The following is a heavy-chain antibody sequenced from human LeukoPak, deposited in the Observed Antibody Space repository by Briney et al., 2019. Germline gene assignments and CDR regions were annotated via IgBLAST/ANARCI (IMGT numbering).Heavy chain of an antibody. J-gene: IGHJ4*02. V-gene: IGHV3-33*01. CDR1: GFXFNSYG. CDR2: IWYDGNNK. D-gene: IGHD4-17*01. CDR3: AREHTTVTSLLDY. Sequence: GGSLRLSCAASGFXFNSYGIHWVRQAPGKGLEWVAVIWYDGNNKYYADSVKGRFTISRDSSKNTMYLQMNSLRAEDTAVYYCAREHTTVTSLLDYWGQGTLVTVSS.